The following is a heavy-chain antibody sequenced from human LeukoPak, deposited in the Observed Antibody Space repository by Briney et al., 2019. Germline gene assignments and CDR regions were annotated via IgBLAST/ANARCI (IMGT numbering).Heavy chain of an antibody. CDR2: ISSSSSYI. J-gene: IGHJ4*02. D-gene: IGHD7-27*01. V-gene: IGHV3-21*04. CDR3: AKDKPYWGSFGPFDY. Sequence: PGGSLRLSCAASGFTFSGYSMNWVRQAPGKGLEWVSSISSSSSYIYYADSVKGRFTISRDNTKNSLYLQMNSLRAEDTAVYYCAKDKPYWGSFGPFDYWGQGTLVTVSS. CDR1: GFTFSGYS.